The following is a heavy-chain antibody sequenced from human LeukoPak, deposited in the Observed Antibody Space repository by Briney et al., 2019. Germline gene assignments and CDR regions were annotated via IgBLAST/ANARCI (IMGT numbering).Heavy chain of an antibody. CDR1: GGSFSGYY. Sequence: SETLSLTCAVYGGSFSGYYWTWIRQSPGKGLEWIGEISSGGNSNENPSLKSRVTISVDTSKNQFSLNMRSVTAADTAMYYCARDEYPYGGRTHPYFFDCWGQGTLVTVSS. V-gene: IGHV4-34*01. CDR2: ISSGGNS. CDR3: ARDEYPYGGRTHPYFFDC. D-gene: IGHD2/OR15-2a*01. J-gene: IGHJ4*02.